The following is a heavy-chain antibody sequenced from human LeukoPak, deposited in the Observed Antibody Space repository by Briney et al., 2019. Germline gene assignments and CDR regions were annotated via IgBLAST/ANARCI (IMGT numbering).Heavy chain of an antibody. J-gene: IGHJ5*02. CDR1: GGTFSSYA. V-gene: IGHV1-69*05. Sequence: SVKVSCKASGGTFSSYAISWVRQAPGQGLEWMGGIIPIFGTANYAQKFQGRVTMTRDMSTTTDYMELSSLRSEDTAVYYCARDNSVGDIAWWFDPWGQGTQVTVSS. D-gene: IGHD3-16*02. CDR2: IIPIFGTA. CDR3: ARDNSVGDIAWWFDP.